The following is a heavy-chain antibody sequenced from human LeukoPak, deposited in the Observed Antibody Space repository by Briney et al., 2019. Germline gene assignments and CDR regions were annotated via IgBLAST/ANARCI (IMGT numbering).Heavy chain of an antibody. CDR2: ISGYNGNT. J-gene: IGHJ6*02. CDR3: ARELGGAGSYFFPCYGMDV. V-gene: IGHV1-18*01. CDR1: GYTFISYG. D-gene: IGHD3-10*01. Sequence: ASVKVSCKASGYTFISYGINWVRQAPGQGLEWMGWISGYNGNTNYARNLQGRVTMTRDTSTSTAYMELRSLRSDDTAVYYCARELGGAGSYFFPCYGMDVWGQGTTVTVSS.